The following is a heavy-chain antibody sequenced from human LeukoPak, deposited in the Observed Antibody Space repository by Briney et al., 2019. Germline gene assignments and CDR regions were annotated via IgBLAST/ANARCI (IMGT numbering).Heavy chain of an antibody. V-gene: IGHV3-23*01. D-gene: IGHD2-15*01. CDR1: GFTFSSYA. Sequence: PGGSLRLSCAASGFTFSSYAMSWVRQAPGKGLEWVSAISGSGGSTYYADSVKGRFTISRDNSKNTLYLQMNSLRAEDTAVYYCADCSGGSCYNNFDYWGQGTLVTVSS. J-gene: IGHJ4*02. CDR2: ISGSGGST. CDR3: ADCSGGSCYNNFDY.